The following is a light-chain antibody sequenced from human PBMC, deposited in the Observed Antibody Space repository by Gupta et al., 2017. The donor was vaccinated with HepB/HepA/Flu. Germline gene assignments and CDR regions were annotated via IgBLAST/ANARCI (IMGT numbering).Light chain of an antibody. CDR2: YDS. V-gene: IGLV3-21*04. J-gene: IGLJ3*02. CDR1: NIGSKS. Sequence: SYVLTQPPSASVARGKMAWITSGGNNIGSKSVHWYQQKPGQAPVLVIYYDSDRPSGIPERFSGSNSGNTATLTISRVDAGDEADYYCQVWDSSNDHWVFGGGTKLTVL. CDR3: QVWDSSNDHWV.